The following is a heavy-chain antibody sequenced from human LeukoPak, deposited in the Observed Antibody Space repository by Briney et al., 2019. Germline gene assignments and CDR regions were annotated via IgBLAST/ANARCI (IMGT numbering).Heavy chain of an antibody. J-gene: IGHJ4*02. V-gene: IGHV3-48*03. CDR3: AQIYTYGSSQFDY. CDR1: GFTFSNYE. D-gene: IGHD5-18*01. Sequence: PGGPLRLSCAASGFTFSNYEMNWVRQAPGKGLEWVSYISSSGSTIYYADSVKGRFTISRDNAKNSLYPQMNSLRAEDTAVYYCAQIYTYGSSQFDYWGQGTLVTVSS. CDR2: ISSSGSTI.